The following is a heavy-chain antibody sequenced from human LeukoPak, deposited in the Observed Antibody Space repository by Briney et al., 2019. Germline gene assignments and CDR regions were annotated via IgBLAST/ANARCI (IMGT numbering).Heavy chain of an antibody. CDR1: GGSFSGYY. CDR3: ARNLDDDWFDP. J-gene: IGHJ5*02. Sequence: SETLSLTCVVYGGSFSGYYWSWIRQPPGKGLEWIGEINDSGITNYNPSLKSRVTISGDTSRNQLSLKLSSVTAADTAVYYCARNLDDDWFDPWGQGTLVTVSS. CDR2: INDSGIT. D-gene: IGHD1-1*01. V-gene: IGHV4-34*01.